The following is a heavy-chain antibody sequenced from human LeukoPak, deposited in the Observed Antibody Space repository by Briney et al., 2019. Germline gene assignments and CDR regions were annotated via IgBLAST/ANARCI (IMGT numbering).Heavy chain of an antibody. CDR3: ARDQYGGTYFDILTGYSNPYYYYMGV. V-gene: IGHV1-2*02. CDR1: GYTFTGYY. J-gene: IGHJ6*03. CDR2: INPNSGGT. Sequence: AASVKVSCKASGYTFTGYYMHWVRQAPGQGLEWMGWINPNSGGTNYAQKFQGRVTMTRDTSISTAYMELSRLRSDDTAVYYCARDQYGGTYFDILTGYSNPYYYYMGVWGKGTTVTVSS. D-gene: IGHD3-9*01.